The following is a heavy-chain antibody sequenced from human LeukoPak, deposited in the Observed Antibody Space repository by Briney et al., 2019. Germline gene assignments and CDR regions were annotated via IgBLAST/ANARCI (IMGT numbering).Heavy chain of an antibody. CDR2: ISGDGGST. Sequence: GGSLRLSCAASGFTSDDYAMHWVRQAPGKGLEWVSLISGDGGSTYYADSAKGRFTISRDNSKNSLYLQMNSLRTEDTALYYCAKGDIVVVPSGRYYYYMDVWGKGTTVTVSS. V-gene: IGHV3-43*02. D-gene: IGHD2-2*01. CDR3: AKGDIVVVPSGRYYYYMDV. CDR1: GFTSDDYA. J-gene: IGHJ6*03.